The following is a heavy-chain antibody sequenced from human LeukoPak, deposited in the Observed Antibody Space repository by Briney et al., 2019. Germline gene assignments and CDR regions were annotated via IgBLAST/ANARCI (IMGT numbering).Heavy chain of an antibody. V-gene: IGHV3-48*03. Sequence: GGSLRLSCAASGFTFSNYEMNWVRQAPGKGLEWVSYITTSGSTIYYADSVKGRFTISRDNAKNSLYLQMNSLRAEDTAVYYCARWQNYYYYMDVWGKETTVTVSS. CDR1: GFTFSNYE. CDR2: ITTSGSTI. CDR3: ARWQNYYYYMDV. J-gene: IGHJ6*03.